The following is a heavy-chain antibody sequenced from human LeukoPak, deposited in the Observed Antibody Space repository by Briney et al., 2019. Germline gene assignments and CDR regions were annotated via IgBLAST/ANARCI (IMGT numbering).Heavy chain of an antibody. CDR1: GFTFSGSA. Sequence: GGSLRLSCAASGFTFSGSAMHWVRQASGKGLEWVSYISSSGSTIYYADSVKGRFTISRDNAKNSLYLQMNSLRAEDTAVYYCARDLRAVAGTGHAFDIWGQGTMVTVSS. CDR3: ARDLRAVAGTGHAFDI. J-gene: IGHJ3*02. D-gene: IGHD6-19*01. V-gene: IGHV3-48*04. CDR2: ISSSGSTI.